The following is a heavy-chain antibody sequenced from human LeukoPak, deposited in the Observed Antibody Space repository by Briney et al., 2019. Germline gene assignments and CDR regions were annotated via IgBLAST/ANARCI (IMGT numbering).Heavy chain of an antibody. Sequence: GSLRLSCAASGFTFSSYTMSWVRQAPGKGLEWVSTITTSDGNTYYADSVKGRFTVSRDNSKNTLYLQMNSLRSDDTAVYYCARDKAAMARNNFDYWGQGTLVTVSS. CDR2: ITTSDGNT. J-gene: IGHJ4*02. CDR3: ARDKAAMARNNFDY. V-gene: IGHV3-23*01. CDR1: GFTFSSYT. D-gene: IGHD5-18*01.